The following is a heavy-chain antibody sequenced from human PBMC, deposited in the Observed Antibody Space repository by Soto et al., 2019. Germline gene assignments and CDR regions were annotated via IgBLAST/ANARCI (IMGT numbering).Heavy chain of an antibody. CDR2: IYSDNNT. CDR1: GFTVSSEC. V-gene: IGHV3-53*02. Sequence: EVQLVETGGDLIQPGGSLRLSCAASGFTVSSECMTWVRQAPGKGLEWISIIYSDNNTDYADSVKGRFSISRDTSKNILYLQMNSLRAEDSAEYYCARHYSAMGVWGQGTTVTVSS. CDR3: ARHYSAMGV. J-gene: IGHJ6*02.